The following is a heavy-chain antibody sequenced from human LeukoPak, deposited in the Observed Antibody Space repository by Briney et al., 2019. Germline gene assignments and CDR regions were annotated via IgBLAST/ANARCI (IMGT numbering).Heavy chain of an antibody. D-gene: IGHD3-22*01. CDR1: GFALSIYS. CDR3: AKVRSYYYDSIGLYV. CDR2: ISYHVINK. J-gene: IGHJ6*02. V-gene: IGHV3-30*18. Sequence: GRSLRLSCAASGFALSIYSMRWVRQARGKGLGWVAVISYHVINKYYAVSVKARFTISRDNSKNTLYLQMNSLRAEDTAVYYCAKVRSYYYDSIGLYVWGQGTPVTVSS.